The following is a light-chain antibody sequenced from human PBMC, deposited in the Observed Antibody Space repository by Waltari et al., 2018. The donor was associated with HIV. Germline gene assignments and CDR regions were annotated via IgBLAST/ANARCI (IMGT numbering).Light chain of an antibody. Sequence: DIVMTQSPDSLAVSLGVGAIIHCKSSQSVLYSSDNKNYLAWYQQKPGQPPKLLFYWASTRDSGVPDRFSGSGSGTDFTLTISSLQAEDVAVYYCQQYYSTPLTFGQGTKLEIK. CDR3: QQYYSTPLT. CDR2: WAS. V-gene: IGKV4-1*01. CDR1: QSVLYSSDNKNY. J-gene: IGKJ2*01.